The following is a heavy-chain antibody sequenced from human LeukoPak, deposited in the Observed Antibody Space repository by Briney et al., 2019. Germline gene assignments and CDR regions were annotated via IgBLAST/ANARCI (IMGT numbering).Heavy chain of an antibody. J-gene: IGHJ4*02. V-gene: IGHV4-4*07. CDR3: AGGYCGGGSCRTFCFDY. CDR1: GGSISSYY. CDR2: TYSSGTT. D-gene: IGHD2-15*01. Sequence: PSETLSLTCTVSGGSISSYYWSWIRQPAGKGLEWIGRTYSSGTTNYNPSLKSRVTMSVDTSKNQFSLKLSSVTAADTAVYYCAGGYCGGGSCRTFCFDYWGQGALVTVSS.